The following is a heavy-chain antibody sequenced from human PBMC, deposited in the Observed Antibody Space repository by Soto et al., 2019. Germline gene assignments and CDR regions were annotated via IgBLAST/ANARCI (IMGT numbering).Heavy chain of an antibody. CDR1: GLTFSTSG. V-gene: IGHV3-30*18. CDR2: ISYDGSNK. D-gene: IGHD5-18*01. J-gene: IGHJ6*02. Sequence: QPGGSLRLSCADSGLTFSTSGMHWVRQAPGKGLEWVAVISYDGSNKYYRDSVKGRFTISRDNSKNTLYLQMNSLRLEDTAVYYCAKVARNPAMVTPPSLFGLGGWGQGTKVTVYS. CDR3: AKVARNPAMVTPPSLFGLGG.